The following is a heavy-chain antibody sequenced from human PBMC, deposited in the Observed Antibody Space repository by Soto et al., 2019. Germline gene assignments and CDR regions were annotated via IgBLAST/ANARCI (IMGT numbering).Heavy chain of an antibody. Sequence: PGGSLRLSCAASGFTVSSNYMSWVRQAPGKGLEWVSVIYSGGSTYYADSVKGRFTISRDNSKNTLYLQMNSLRAEDTAVYYCARDSDYAAMDYRGQGTLVTVSS. V-gene: IGHV3-66*01. CDR3: ARDSDYAAMDY. J-gene: IGHJ4*02. D-gene: IGHD6-25*01. CDR2: IYSGGST. CDR1: GFTVSSNY.